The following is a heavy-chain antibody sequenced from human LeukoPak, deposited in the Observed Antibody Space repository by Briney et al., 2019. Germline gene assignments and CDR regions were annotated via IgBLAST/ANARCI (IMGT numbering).Heavy chain of an antibody. J-gene: IGHJ4*02. CDR3: AKVRGDCYAD. CDR2: IGNNGGGI. CDR1: GFTFSTYT. D-gene: IGHD2-21*02. Sequence: GGSLRLSCAASGFTFSTYTMYWVRHPPGKRLEWVSIIGNNGGGIHYADSVKGRLTISRDNSKDALYLQMNSLRAEDTAVYYCAKVRGDCYADWGQGTLVTVSS. V-gene: IGHV3-23*01.